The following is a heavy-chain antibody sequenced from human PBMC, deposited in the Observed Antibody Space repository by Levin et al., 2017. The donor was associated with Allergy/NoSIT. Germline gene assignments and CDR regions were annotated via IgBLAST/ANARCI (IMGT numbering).Heavy chain of an antibody. D-gene: IGHD3-3*01. CDR3: ATSLGVTIFGVVIGQHGLDV. CDR2: MNPNSGDT. Sequence: ASVKVSCKASGYTFTAYYIHWVRQAPGQGLEWMGWMNPNSGDTSYAQKFQGRVTMTGDKSITTAYMELSSLISDDSALYYCATSLGVTIFGVVIGQHGLDVWGQGTAVTVSS. J-gene: IGHJ6*02. V-gene: IGHV1-2*02. CDR1: GYTFTAYY.